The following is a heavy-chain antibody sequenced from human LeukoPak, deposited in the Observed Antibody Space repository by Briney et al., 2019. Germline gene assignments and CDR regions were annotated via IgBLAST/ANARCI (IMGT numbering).Heavy chain of an antibody. D-gene: IGHD3-10*01. CDR3: ASAKPKNMVRGLIMRRESRYYFDY. CDR1: GFTLDDYG. CDR2: MNWNGGRK. J-gene: IGHJ4*02. V-gene: IGHV3-20*04. Sequence: QSGGSLRLSCAASGFTLDDYGMSGVRQAPGKGLEGVAGMNWNGGRKVYADSVKGRFTNSRDNDKSTVYIEMNSLRGEDTGVYYCASAKPKNMVRGLIMRRESRYYFDYWGQGTLVTVSS.